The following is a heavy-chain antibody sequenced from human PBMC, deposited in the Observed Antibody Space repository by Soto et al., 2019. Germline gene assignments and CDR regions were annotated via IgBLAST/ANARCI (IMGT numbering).Heavy chain of an antibody. V-gene: IGHV3-66*01. D-gene: IGHD2-2*01. Sequence: EVQVVESGGGLVQPGGSLRLSCAASGFSVTNNYMNWVRQAPGKGLEWVSIIDIGGNTYYADSVKDRFTISRDNSRNTLYLRMDSLRAEYTAVYYCTRGRGSTGYLGCELYFDYWGQGTLVTVSP. CDR1: GFSVTNNY. CDR3: TRGRGSTGYLGCELYFDY. CDR2: IDIGGNT. J-gene: IGHJ4*02.